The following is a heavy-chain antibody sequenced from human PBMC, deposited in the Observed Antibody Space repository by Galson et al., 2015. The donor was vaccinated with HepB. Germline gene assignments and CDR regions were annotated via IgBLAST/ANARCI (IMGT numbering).Heavy chain of an antibody. J-gene: IGHJ4*02. V-gene: IGHV3-74*01. CDR2: INSDGSST. CDR3: ARAANWNYFFDY. CDR1: GFTFSSYW. Sequence: SLRLSCAASGFTFSSYWMHWVRQAPGKGLVWVSRINSDGSSTSYADSVKGRFTISRDNAKNTLYLQMNSLRAEDTAVYYCARAANWNYFFDYWGQGTLVTVSS. D-gene: IGHD1-7*01.